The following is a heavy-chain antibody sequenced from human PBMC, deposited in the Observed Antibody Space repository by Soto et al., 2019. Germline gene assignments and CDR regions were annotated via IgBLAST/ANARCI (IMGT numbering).Heavy chain of an antibody. Sequence: PGGSLRLSCAASGFIFSTYAMTWVRQAPGKGLEWVSAISGSADNTYYADSVKGRFTISRDNSKNTVYLQMNSLRDEDTATYYCARLYYDYVWGQGATVTVSS. V-gene: IGHV3-23*01. CDR2: ISGSADNT. D-gene: IGHD3-3*01. J-gene: IGHJ6*02. CDR1: GFIFSTYA. CDR3: ARLYYDYV.